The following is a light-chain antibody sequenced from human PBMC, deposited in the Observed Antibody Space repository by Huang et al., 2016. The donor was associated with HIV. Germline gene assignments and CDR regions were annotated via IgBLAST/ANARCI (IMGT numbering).Light chain of an antibody. Sequence: EVVMTQSPATLSMSPGERGTLSCRASQSVSSNLAWYQQMPGQAPRRLIYGASTRATGSPARFSGSGSGTEFTLTISSLQSEDFAVYYCQQYDNWPPGTFGQGTKVEIK. CDR3: QQYDNWPPGT. CDR1: QSVSSN. J-gene: IGKJ1*01. V-gene: IGKV3-15*01. CDR2: GAS.